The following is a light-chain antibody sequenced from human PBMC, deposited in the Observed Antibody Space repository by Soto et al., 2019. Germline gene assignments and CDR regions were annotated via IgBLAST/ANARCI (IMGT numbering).Light chain of an antibody. J-gene: IGKJ2*01. CDR2: GAS. CDR3: QQYNNWPRT. V-gene: IGKV3-15*01. CDR1: QSVSSN. Sequence: EIVMTQSPATQSVSPGERATLSCRASQSVSSNLAWYQQKPGQAPRLLIYGASTRATGIPARFSGSGSGTEFTLTIGSLQSEDFAVYYCQQYNNWPRTFGQGTKLEIK.